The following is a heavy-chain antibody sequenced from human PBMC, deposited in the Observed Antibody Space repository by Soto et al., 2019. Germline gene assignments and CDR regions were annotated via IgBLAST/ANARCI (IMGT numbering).Heavy chain of an antibody. Sequence: SVKVSCKASGYTFTSYGISWVRQAPGQGLEWMGGIIPIFGTANYAQKFQGRVTITADESTSTAYMELSSLRSEDTAVYYCARGPPKWGFDYWGPGVLVTVSS. J-gene: IGHJ4*02. V-gene: IGHV1-69*13. CDR1: GYTFTSYG. CDR2: IIPIFGTA. D-gene: IGHD7-27*01. CDR3: ARGPPKWGFDY.